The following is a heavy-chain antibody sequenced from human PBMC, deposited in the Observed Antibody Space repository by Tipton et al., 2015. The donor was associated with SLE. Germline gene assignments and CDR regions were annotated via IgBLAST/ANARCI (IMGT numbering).Heavy chain of an antibody. CDR2: IYPSGST. V-gene: IGHV4-30-2*01. J-gene: IGHJ4*02. CDR1: GGSISSGGYS. Sequence: TLSLTCAVSGGSISSGGYSWSWIRQPPGKGLEWIEYIYPSGSTFYNPSLESRVTISLDRSKNQFSLKLSSVTAADTAVYFCARLRIVYGFHGLDYWGLGTRVTVSA. CDR3: ARLRIVYGFHGLDY. D-gene: IGHD2-8*01.